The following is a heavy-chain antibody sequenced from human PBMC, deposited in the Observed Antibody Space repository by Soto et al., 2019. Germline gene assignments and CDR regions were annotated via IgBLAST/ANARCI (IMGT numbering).Heavy chain of an antibody. CDR1: GGTFSSYT. CDR2: IIPILGIA. D-gene: IGHD4-17*01. J-gene: IGHJ4*02. V-gene: IGHV1-69*02. CDR3: ARQWTTAFDY. Sequence: QVQLVQSGAEVKKPGSSVKVSCKASGGTFSSYTISWVRQAPGQGLEWMGRIIPILGIANYAQKFQGRVTIPXDKSPSTAYMELSSLSSEDTAVYYCARQWTTAFDYWGQGTLVTVSS.